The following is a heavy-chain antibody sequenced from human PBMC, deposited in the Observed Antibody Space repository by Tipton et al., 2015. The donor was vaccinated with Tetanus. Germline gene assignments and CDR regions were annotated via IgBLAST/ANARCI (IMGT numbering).Heavy chain of an antibody. CDR3: ARDQARGARGWNYFDY. V-gene: IGHV4-39*07. D-gene: IGHD1-26*01. J-gene: IGHJ4*02. CDR1: GGSISSSSYY. Sequence: TLSLTYTVSGGSISSSSYYWGWIRQSPGKGLEWIGDIYYSGSTYYNPSLKSRATLSVDPSKNQFSLKLNSMTAADTAVYYCARDQARGARGWNYFDYWGQGTLVTVSS. CDR2: IYYSGST.